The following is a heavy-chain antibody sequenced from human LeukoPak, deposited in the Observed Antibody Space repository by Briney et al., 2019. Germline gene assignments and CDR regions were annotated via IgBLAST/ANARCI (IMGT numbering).Heavy chain of an antibody. V-gene: IGHV7-4-1*02. J-gene: IGHJ4*02. CDR1: GYTFRSYA. Sequence: EASVKVSCKASGYTFRSYAMNWVRQAPGQGLEWMGWINTNTGNPTYAQGFTGRFVFSLDTSVSTAYLQIRSLKAEDTAVIFCARGRIGAPLRGDYWGQGTLVTVSS. D-gene: IGHD3-16*01. CDR3: ARGRIGAPLRGDY. CDR2: INTNTGNP.